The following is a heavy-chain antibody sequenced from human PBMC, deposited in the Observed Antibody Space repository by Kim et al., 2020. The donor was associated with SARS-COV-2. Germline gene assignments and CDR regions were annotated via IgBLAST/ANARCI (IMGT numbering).Heavy chain of an antibody. Sequence: GGSLRLSCAASGVTFSSYEMNWVRQAPGKGLEWVSYIIGSGTTIYYADSVRGRFTISRDNDKNSLYLQMNSLRAEDTAVYYCARGPNYSPFDYWGQGTL. J-gene: IGHJ4*02. D-gene: IGHD4-4*01. CDR3: ARGPNYSPFDY. CDR1: GVTFSSYE. V-gene: IGHV3-48*03. CDR2: IIGSGTTI.